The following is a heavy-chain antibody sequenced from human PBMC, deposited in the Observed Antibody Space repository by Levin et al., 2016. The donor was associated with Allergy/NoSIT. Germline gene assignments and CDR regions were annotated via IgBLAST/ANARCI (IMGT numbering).Heavy chain of an antibody. J-gene: IGHJ4*02. CDR1: GFTFSHAW. Sequence: ESLKISCAASGFTFSHAWMSWVRQPPGKGLEWIGEITNVGSANYNPSLKSRLTVSIDTSKNQFSLNLRSLTAADTAVYYCARGVPDAWELQAYWGQGTLVSVSS. CDR3: ARGVPDAWELQAY. V-gene: IGHV4-34*01. D-gene: IGHD1-26*01. CDR2: ITNVGSA.